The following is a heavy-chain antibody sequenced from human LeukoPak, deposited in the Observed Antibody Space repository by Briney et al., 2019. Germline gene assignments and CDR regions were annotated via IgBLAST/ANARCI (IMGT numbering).Heavy chain of an antibody. CDR3: VREGSYY. V-gene: IGHV3-64*01. CDR1: GFTFSSYA. D-gene: IGHD1-26*01. Sequence: GGSLRLSCAASGFTFSSYAMHWVRQAPGKGLEYVSAISSNGGSTYYANSVKGRFTISRDNSKNTLYLQMGSLRAEDMAVYYCVREGSYYWGQGTLVTVSS. CDR2: ISSNGGST. J-gene: IGHJ4*02.